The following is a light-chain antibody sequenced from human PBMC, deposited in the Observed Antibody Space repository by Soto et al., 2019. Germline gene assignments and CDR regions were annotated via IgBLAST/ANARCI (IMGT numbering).Light chain of an antibody. CDR1: SSNIGAGYD. J-gene: IGLJ2*01. Sequence: QLVLTQPPSVSGAPGQRVTISCTGSSSNIGAGYDVHWYQQLPGTAPKLLIFGNSNRPSGVPDRFSGSKSGTSASLAITGLQAEDEADYYCQSYDSSPAKVFGGGTKLTVL. CDR2: GNS. CDR3: QSYDSSPAKV. V-gene: IGLV1-40*01.